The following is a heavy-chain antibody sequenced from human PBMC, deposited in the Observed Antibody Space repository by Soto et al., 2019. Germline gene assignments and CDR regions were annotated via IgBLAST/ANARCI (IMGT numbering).Heavy chain of an antibody. CDR2: ISYDGSNK. CDR1: GFXFSSYA. D-gene: IGHD5-12*01. CDR3: ARDRGGNYYYYYGMDV. Sequence: GGSLXLSCAASGFXFSSYAMHWVRQAPGKGLEWVAVISYDGSNKYYADSVKGRFTISRDNSKNTLYLQMNSLRAEDTAVYYCARDRGGNYYYYYGMDVWGQGTTVTVSS. J-gene: IGHJ6*02. V-gene: IGHV3-30-3*01.